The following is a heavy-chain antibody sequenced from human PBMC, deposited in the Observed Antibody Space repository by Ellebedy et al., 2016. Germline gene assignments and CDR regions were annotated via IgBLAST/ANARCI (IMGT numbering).Heavy chain of an antibody. V-gene: IGHV4-34*01. J-gene: IGHJ4*02. D-gene: IGHD2-15*01. CDR1: GGSFSGYY. CDR3: ASRRLGYCSAGSCSTGDFFDY. CDR2: IDHSGST. Sequence: GSLRLSCGVYGGSFSGYYWSWIRQPPGKGLEWIGEIDHSGSTNYNSSLTSRVTIAVDTSKKQFSLKLSSVTAADTAVYYCASRRLGYCSAGSCSTGDFFDYWGQGTLVTVSS.